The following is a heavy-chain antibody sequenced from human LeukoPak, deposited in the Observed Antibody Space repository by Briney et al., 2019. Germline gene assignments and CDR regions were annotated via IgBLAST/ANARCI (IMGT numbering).Heavy chain of an antibody. Sequence: SETLSLTCAVSGYSISSTNWWGWIRQPPGKGLEWIGYIYYSGSTDYNPSLKSRVTMSVDTPKNQFSLKLSSVTALDTAVYNCARYCASSSCGWFDPWXXGTLVTVSS. J-gene: IGHJ5*02. V-gene: IGHV4-28*06. CDR1: GYSISSTNW. CDR3: ARYCASSSCGWFDP. CDR2: IYYSGST. D-gene: IGHD2-15*01.